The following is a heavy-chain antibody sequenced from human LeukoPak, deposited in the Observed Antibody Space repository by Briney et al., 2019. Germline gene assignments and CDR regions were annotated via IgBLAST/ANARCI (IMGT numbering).Heavy chain of an antibody. J-gene: IGHJ4*02. CDR1: GFTVSSNY. CDR2: IYSGGST. V-gene: IGHV3-66*01. D-gene: IGHD3-3*01. CDR3: ARTAYYDFWSGYENFDY. Sequence: AGGSLRLSCAASGFTVSSNYMSWVRQAPGKGLEWVSVIYSGGSTYYADSVKGRFTISRDNSKNTLYLQMNSLRAEDTAVYYCARTAYYDFWSGYENFDYWGQGTLVTVSS.